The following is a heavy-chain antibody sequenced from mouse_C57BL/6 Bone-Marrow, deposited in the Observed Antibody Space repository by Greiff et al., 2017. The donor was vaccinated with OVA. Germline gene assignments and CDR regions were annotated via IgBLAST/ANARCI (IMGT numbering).Heavy chain of an antibody. CDR1: GYTFTDYE. CDR2: IDPETGGT. D-gene: IGHD1-1*01. CDR3: TRYYGSRGTWFAY. V-gene: IGHV1-15*01. Sequence: VQLQQSGAELVRPGASVTLSCKASGYTFTDYEMHWVKQTPVHGLEWIGAIDPETGGTAYNPKFKGKAILTADKSSSTAYMELRSLTSEDSAVYYCTRYYGSRGTWFAYWGQGTLVTVSA. J-gene: IGHJ3*01.